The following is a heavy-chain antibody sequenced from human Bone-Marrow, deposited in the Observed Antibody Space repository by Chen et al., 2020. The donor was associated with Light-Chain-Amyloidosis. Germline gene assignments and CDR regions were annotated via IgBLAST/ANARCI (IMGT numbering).Heavy chain of an antibody. Sequence: QLQLQESGPELAKPSETLSLTCKVSGGSVSSRGFYWGWIRQSPGKGLEWIASISFIGNTYYNPSLKSRVTISIDTSKNQFSMKVTSVTAADTALYYGAELLDNSYASTWGQGTLVTVSS. CDR3: AELLDNSYAST. CDR2: ISFIGNT. D-gene: IGHD3-16*01. V-gene: IGHV4-39*01. J-gene: IGHJ5*02. CDR1: GGSVSSRGFY.